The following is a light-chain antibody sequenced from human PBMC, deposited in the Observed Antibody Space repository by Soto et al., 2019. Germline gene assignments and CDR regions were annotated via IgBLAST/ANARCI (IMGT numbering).Light chain of an antibody. CDR3: SSYRTGSRV. Sequence: QSALTQPASVSGSPGQSITISCTGTNNDVGAYTYVSWYQQHPGKAPRLIIYEVSERPSGVSNRFSGSKSGNTASLVISGLQDEDEADYYCSSYRTGSRVFGGGTKLTVL. J-gene: IGLJ2*01. CDR1: NNDVGAYTY. V-gene: IGLV2-14*01. CDR2: EVS.